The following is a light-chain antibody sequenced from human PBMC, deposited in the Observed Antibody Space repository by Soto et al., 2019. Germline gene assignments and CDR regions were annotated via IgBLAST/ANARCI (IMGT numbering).Light chain of an antibody. J-gene: IGKJ1*01. CDR2: GAF. CDR3: QQYNGWPLT. Sequence: EIVMTQSPFTLSVSPGERATLSCRASQSVSSNLAWYQQKPGQAPSLLIYGAFTRATGIPARFSGTGSGTEFTLTISSLQSEDFALYYCQQYNGWPLTFGQGTKVDIK. CDR1: QSVSSN. V-gene: IGKV3-15*01.